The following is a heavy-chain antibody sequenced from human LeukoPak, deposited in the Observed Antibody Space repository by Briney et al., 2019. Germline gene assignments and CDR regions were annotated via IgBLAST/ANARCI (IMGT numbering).Heavy chain of an antibody. D-gene: IGHD2-15*01. Sequence: SETLSLTCTVSGGSISSYYWSWVRQPAGKGLEWIGYIYYSGSTNYNPSLKSRVTISVDTSKTQFSLKLSSVTAADTAVYYCARDKGCSGGSCYSDDAFDIWGQGTMVTVSS. CDR3: ARDKGCSGGSCYSDDAFDI. J-gene: IGHJ3*02. CDR2: IYYSGST. V-gene: IGHV4-59*01. CDR1: GGSISSYY.